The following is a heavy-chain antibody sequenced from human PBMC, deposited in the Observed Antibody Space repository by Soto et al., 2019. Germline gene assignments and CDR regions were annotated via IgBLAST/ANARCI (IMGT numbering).Heavy chain of an antibody. V-gene: IGHV3-30*18. Sequence: PRGSLRLCCAASGFTFSSYGMHWFRQAPGKGLEWVAVISYDGSNKYYADSVKGRFTISRDNSKNTLYLQMNSLRAEDTAVYYCAKLIVADYWGQGTLVTVSS. J-gene: IGHJ4*02. CDR1: GFTFSSYG. CDR2: ISYDGSNK. CDR3: AKLIVADY. D-gene: IGHD3-22*01.